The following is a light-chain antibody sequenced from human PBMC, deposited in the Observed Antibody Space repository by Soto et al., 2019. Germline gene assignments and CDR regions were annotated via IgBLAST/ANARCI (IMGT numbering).Light chain of an antibody. CDR2: AAS. Sequence: DIQMTQSPSSLSASVGDRVTITCRASQSISSYLNWYQQKPGKAPKLLIYAASSLQSGVPSRFSGSGSGIDFTLTISSLQPEDFATYYCQQSYSTLTFGPGTKVDFK. V-gene: IGKV1-39*01. CDR3: QQSYSTLT. J-gene: IGKJ3*01. CDR1: QSISSY.